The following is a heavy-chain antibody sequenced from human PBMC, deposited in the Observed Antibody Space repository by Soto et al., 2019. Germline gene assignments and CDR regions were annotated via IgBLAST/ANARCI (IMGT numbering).Heavy chain of an antibody. CDR3: ARVQLFAFDI. Sequence: SETLSLTCTVSGGSISSSDYYWSWIRQPPGKGLVWIGYIYYRGSTYYNPSLKSRVTISLDTSKNQFSLKMSSVTAADTAVYYCARVQLFAFDIWGQGTMVTVSS. CDR2: IYYRGST. D-gene: IGHD4-4*01. CDR1: GGSISSSDYY. V-gene: IGHV4-30-4*01. J-gene: IGHJ3*02.